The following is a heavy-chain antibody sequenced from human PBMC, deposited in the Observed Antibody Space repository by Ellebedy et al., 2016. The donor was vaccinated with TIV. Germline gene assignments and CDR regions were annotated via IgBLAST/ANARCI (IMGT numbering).Heavy chain of an antibody. Sequence: ASVKVSXXVSGHSFTSYGIHWVRQAPGQSLEWMGWINTGNDNTKYSQKLQGRVTITRDYMELSGLMSEDTAVYYCATREWQDPMDVWGQGTTVTVSS. CDR2: INTGNDNT. CDR3: ATREWQDPMDV. V-gene: IGHV1-3*04. CDR1: GHSFTSYG. J-gene: IGHJ6*02. D-gene: IGHD3-3*01.